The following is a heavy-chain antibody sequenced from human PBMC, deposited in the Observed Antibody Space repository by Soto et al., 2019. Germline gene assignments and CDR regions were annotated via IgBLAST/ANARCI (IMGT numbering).Heavy chain of an antibody. CDR1: GGSISSDDYY. J-gene: IGHJ6*02. D-gene: IGHD6-25*01. Sequence: SETLSLTCTVSGGSISSDDYYWSWIRQPPGKGLEWIGYIYYSGSAYYTPSLQSRVSISIDTSKNQFSLKLTSVTATDTAVYFCARGAALNTYYHYYGMDVWGQGTTVTVSS. CDR3: ARGAALNTYYHYYGMDV. CDR2: IYYSGSA. V-gene: IGHV4-30-4*01.